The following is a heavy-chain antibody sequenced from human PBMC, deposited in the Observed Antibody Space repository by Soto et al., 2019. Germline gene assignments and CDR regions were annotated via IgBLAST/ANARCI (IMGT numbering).Heavy chain of an antibody. CDR2: IIPIFGTA. D-gene: IGHD6-13*01. CDR1: GGTFSGYA. V-gene: IGHV1-69*06. Sequence: ASVKVSCKASGGTFSGYAISWVRQAPGQGLEWVGGIIPIFGTANYAQKFQGRVTITADKSTSTAYMELSSLRSEDTAVYYCAREKYSSSWFDPWGQGTLVTVSS. J-gene: IGHJ5*02. CDR3: AREKYSSSWFDP.